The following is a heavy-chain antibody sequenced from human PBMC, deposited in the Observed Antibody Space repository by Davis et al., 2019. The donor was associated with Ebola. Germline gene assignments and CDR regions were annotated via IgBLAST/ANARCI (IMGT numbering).Heavy chain of an antibody. CDR3: GRTPRQGGNWYFDL. Sequence: PGGSLRLSCAPSGFIFSSHSMHWVRQAPGNGLEWVAVISYDGSNTHHADSVKGRFTISRDNSKNTLYLQMNSLRPEDTAVYYCGRTPRQGGNWYFDLWGRGTLVTVSS. J-gene: IGHJ2*01. CDR1: GFIFSSHS. D-gene: IGHD3-16*01. CDR2: ISYDGSNT. V-gene: IGHV3-30-3*01.